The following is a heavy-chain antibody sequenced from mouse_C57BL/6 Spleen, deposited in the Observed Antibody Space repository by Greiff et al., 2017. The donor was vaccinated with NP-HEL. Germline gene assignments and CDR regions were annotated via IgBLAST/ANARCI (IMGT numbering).Heavy chain of an antibody. D-gene: IGHD2-3*01. J-gene: IGHJ3*01. Sequence: EVKLVESGGDLVKPGGSLKLSCAASGFTFSSYGMSWVRQTPDKRLEWVATISSGGSYTYYPDSVTGRFTISRDNAKNTLYLQMSSLKSEDTAMYYCARDGYSWFAYWGQGTLVTVSA. V-gene: IGHV5-6*01. CDR2: ISSGGSYT. CDR1: GFTFSSYG. CDR3: ARDGYSWFAY.